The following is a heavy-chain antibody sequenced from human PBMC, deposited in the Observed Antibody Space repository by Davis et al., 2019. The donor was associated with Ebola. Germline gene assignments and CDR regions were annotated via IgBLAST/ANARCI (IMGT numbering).Heavy chain of an antibody. V-gene: IGHV5-51*01. Sequence: GESLKISCKGSGYSFTSYWIGWVRQMPGKGLEWMGIIYPGDSDTRYSPSFQGQVTISADKSISTAYLQWSSLKASATAMYYCARSFRIGGYYMDVWGKGTTVTVSS. CDR1: GYSFTSYW. J-gene: IGHJ6*03. CDR3: ARSFRIGGYYMDV. D-gene: IGHD1-26*01. CDR2: IYPGDSDT.